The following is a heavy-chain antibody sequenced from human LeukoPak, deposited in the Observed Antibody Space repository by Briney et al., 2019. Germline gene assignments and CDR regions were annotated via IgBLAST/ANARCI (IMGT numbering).Heavy chain of an antibody. CDR3: ARAMWRDGYNWNWFDP. V-gene: IGHV1-18*01. CDR2: ISAYNGNT. D-gene: IGHD5-24*01. J-gene: IGHJ5*02. Sequence: ASVKVSCKASGYTFTSYGISWVRQAPGQGLEWMGWISAYNGNTNYAQKLQGRVTMTTDTSTSTAYMELRSLRSDDTAVYYCARAMWRDGYNWNWFDPWDQGTLVTVSS. CDR1: GYTFTSYG.